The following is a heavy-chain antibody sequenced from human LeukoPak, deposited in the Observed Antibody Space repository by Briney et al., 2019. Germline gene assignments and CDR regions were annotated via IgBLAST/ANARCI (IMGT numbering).Heavy chain of an antibody. V-gene: IGHV3-21*01. CDR1: GFTFSSYS. CDR3: ARGLTIFGAFDY. J-gene: IGHJ4*02. D-gene: IGHD3-3*01. Sequence: GGSLRLSCAASGFTFSSYSMNWVRQAPGKGLEWVSSISSSSSYIYYADSVKGRFTISRDNAKNSLYLQMNSLRAEDTAVYYCARGLTIFGAFDYWGQGTLVTVSS. CDR2: ISSSSSYI.